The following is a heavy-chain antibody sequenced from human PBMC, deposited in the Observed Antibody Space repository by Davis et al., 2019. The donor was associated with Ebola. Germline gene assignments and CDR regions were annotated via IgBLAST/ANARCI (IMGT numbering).Heavy chain of an antibody. D-gene: IGHD2-15*01. CDR3: AKDRLRSGGP. Sequence: GESLKISCSASGFTFSSYAMHWVRQAPGKGLEWVSYISSSSSTIYYADSVKGRFTISRDNSKNTLYLQMNSLRVEDTAVYYCAKDRLRSGGPWGQGTLVTVSS. CDR1: GFTFSSYA. J-gene: IGHJ5*02. V-gene: IGHV3-48*01. CDR2: ISSSSSTI.